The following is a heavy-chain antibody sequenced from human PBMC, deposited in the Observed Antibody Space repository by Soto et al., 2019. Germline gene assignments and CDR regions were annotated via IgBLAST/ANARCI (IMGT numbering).Heavy chain of an antibody. CDR2: ITGSGGGT. V-gene: IGHV3-23*01. Sequence: EVQLLESGGGLVQPGGSLRLSCAASGVTFSNYAMTWFRQSPGKGLEWVSVITGSGGGTYFVDSVKGRFTISRDNSKNSLYLQMNSLRAEDTAVYYCAKRPLTAAGFDYWGQGTLVNVYS. J-gene: IGHJ4*02. D-gene: IGHD6-13*01. CDR3: AKRPLTAAGFDY. CDR1: GVTFSNYA.